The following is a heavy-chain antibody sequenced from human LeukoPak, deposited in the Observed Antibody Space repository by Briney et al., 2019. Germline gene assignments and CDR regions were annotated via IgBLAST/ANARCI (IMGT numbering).Heavy chain of an antibody. CDR3: ARRAGGYSHPYDY. J-gene: IGHJ4*02. Sequence: GGSLRLSCAVSGFTVSGNYVSWVRQAPGKGLGWVSLIYSGGTTYYADSVKGRFTISRDNSKNTLYLQMNSLRAEDTAAYYCARRAGGYSHPYDYWGQGILVTVSS. V-gene: IGHV3-53*01. CDR1: GFTVSGNY. D-gene: IGHD4-23*01. CDR2: IYSGGTT.